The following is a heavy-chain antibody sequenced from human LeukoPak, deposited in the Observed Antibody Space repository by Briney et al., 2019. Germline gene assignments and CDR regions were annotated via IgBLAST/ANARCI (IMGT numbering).Heavy chain of an antibody. CDR1: GYTFTSYG. V-gene: IGHV1-18*04. Sequence: ASVKVSCKASGYTFTSYGISWVRQAPRQGLEWMGWISAYNGNTNYAQKLQGRVTMTTDTSTSTAYMELRSLRFDDTAVYYCACSLLWFRDSYFDYWGQGTLVTVSS. D-gene: IGHD3-10*01. J-gene: IGHJ4*02. CDR3: ACSLLWFRDSYFDY. CDR2: ISAYNGNT.